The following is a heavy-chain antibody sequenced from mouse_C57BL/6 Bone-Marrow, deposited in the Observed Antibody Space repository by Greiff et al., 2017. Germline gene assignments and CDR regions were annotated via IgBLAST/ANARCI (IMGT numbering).Heavy chain of an antibody. CDR3: TRALLRSWFAD. CDR1: GYTFTDYE. D-gene: IGHD1-1*01. CDR2: IDPETGGT. Sequence: QVQLQQSGAELVRPGASVTLSCKASGYTFTDYEMHWVQQTPVHGLEWIGAIDPETGGTAYNQKFKGKAILTADKSSSTAYMELHSLTSEDSAVYYCTRALLRSWFADWGQGTLVTVAA. J-gene: IGHJ3*01. V-gene: IGHV1-15*01.